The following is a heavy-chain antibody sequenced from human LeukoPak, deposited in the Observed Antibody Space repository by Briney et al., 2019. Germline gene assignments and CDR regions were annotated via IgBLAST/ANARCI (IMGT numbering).Heavy chain of an antibody. V-gene: IGHV4-34*01. J-gene: IGHJ6*03. D-gene: IGHD3-16*01. CDR3: ARGGGGSGQGRYYYYYYMDV. CDR1: GGSFSGYY. Sequence: PSETLSLTCAVYGGSFSGYYWSWIRQPPGKGLEWIGEINHSGSTNYNPSLKSRVTISVDTSKNQFSLKLSSVTAADTAVYYCARGGGGSGQGRYYYYYYMDVWGKGTTVTVSS. CDR2: INHSGST.